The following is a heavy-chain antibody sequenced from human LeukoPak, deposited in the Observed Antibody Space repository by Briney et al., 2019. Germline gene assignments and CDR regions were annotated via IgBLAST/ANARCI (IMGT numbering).Heavy chain of an antibody. J-gene: IGHJ4*02. CDR1: GFTFSNYG. CDR3: AKEARRTSWDY. Sequence: PGGSLRLSCAASGFTFSNYGLSWVRQAPGKGLEWVSHISSSGSAKYYADSVKGRFTISRDNSKNTLYLQMTSLRAEDTAVYYCAKEARRTSWDYWGQGTLVTVSS. V-gene: IGHV3-23*01. CDR2: ISSSGSAK. D-gene: IGHD2-2*01.